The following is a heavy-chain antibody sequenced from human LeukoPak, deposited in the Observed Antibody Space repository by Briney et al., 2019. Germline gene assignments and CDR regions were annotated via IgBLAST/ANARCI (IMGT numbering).Heavy chain of an antibody. J-gene: IGHJ4*02. CDR3: AKKPATIKFPFDI. CDR1: GFSFSTYD. D-gene: IGHD5-24*01. CDR2: ISTTGGYT. V-gene: IGHV3-23*01. Sequence: PGGSLRLSCVGSGFSFSTYDMGWVRQTPGKGQEWVSAISTTGGYTEDADSVKGRFTISRDNSQNTLFLQMHSLRAEDTAVYYCAKKPATIKFPFDIWGQGTLVTVSP.